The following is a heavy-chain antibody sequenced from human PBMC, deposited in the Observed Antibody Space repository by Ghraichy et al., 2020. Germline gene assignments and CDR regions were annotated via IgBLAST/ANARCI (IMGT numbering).Heavy chain of an antibody. J-gene: IGHJ3*02. CDR3: ARDPDYDRAFDI. CDR2: IYYSGST. V-gene: IGHV4-59*01. Sequence: SETLSLTCTVSGGSISSYYWSWIRQPPGKGLEWIGYIYYSGSTNYNPSLKSRVTISVDTSKNQFSLKLSSVTAADTAVYYCARDPDYDRAFDIWGQGTMVTVSS. CDR1: GGSISSYY. D-gene: IGHD3-9*01.